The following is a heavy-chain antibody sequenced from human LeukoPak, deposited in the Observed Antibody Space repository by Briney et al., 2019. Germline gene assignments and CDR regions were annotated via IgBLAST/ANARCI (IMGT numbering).Heavy chain of an antibody. Sequence: EASVKVSCKASGYTFTGYYMYWVRQAPGQGLEWMGWINPNSGGTNYAQKFQGWVTMTRDTSISTAYMELSRLRSDDTAVYYCARDRPYGSGSINEDDTPAGYYYYGMDVWGQGTTVTVSS. CDR1: GYTFTGYY. CDR2: INPNSGGT. CDR3: ARDRPYGSGSINEDDTPAGYYYYGMDV. J-gene: IGHJ6*02. V-gene: IGHV1-2*04. D-gene: IGHD3-10*01.